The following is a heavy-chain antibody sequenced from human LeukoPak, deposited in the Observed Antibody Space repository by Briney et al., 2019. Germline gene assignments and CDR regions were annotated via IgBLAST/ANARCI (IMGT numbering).Heavy chain of an antibody. J-gene: IGHJ4*02. D-gene: IGHD3-3*02. CDR3: ASYGSEYSIFPWYFDY. V-gene: IGHV4-34*01. CDR1: DGSFSGYY. CDR2: INHSGST. Sequence: KTSETLSLTCAVYDGSFSGYYWSRIRQPPGKGLEWIGEINHSGSTNYKPSLKSRVTISIDTSKNQFFLELSSVTAADTAVYYCASYGSEYSIFPWYFDYWGQGTLVTVSS.